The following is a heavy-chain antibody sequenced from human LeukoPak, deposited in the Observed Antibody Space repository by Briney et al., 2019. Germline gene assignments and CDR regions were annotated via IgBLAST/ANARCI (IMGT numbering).Heavy chain of an antibody. V-gene: IGHV3-11*04. D-gene: IGHD6-6*01. CDR1: GFTFSDYY. CDR2: ISSSSSNN. Sequence: GGSLRLSCAASGFTFSDYYMSWIRQAPGKGLEWVSYISSSSSNNDYADSVKGRFTISRDNAKNSLYLQMNSLRAEDTAVYYCARVRGGSSTRYYYMDVWGKGTTVTVSS. J-gene: IGHJ6*03. CDR3: ARVRGGSSTRYYYMDV.